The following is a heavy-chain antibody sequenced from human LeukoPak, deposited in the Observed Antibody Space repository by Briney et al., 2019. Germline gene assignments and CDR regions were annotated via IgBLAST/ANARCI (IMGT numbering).Heavy chain of an antibody. CDR3: ARESGDFSYFDS. CDR1: GGSISSYY. Sequence: SETLSLTCTVSGGSISSYYWSWIRQPPGKGLEWIGYTYASGRTNYNPSLKSRVSISIDTSKTHFSLKLTSVTAADTAVYYCARESGDFSYFDSWGQGSRVAVSS. CDR2: TYASGRT. V-gene: IGHV4-59*01. J-gene: IGHJ4*02. D-gene: IGHD3-10*01.